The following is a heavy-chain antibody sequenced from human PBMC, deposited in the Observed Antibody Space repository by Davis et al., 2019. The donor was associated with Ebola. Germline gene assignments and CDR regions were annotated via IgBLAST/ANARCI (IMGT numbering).Heavy chain of an antibody. CDR1: VITFSSYA. D-gene: IGHD3-22*01. CDR2: ISGSGGTT. V-gene: IGHV3-23*01. CDR3: ARSGDTSGYFPHY. Sequence: GESLKISCTDSVITFSSYAMTWVRQAPGKGLEWVSAISGSGGTTYYAGSVKGRFTVSRDNSKNTLYLQVNSLRVEDTVVFYCARSGDTSGYFPHYWGQGTLVTVSS. J-gene: IGHJ4*02.